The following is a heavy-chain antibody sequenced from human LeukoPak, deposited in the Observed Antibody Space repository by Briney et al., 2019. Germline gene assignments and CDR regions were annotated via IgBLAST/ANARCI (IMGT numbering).Heavy chain of an antibody. Sequence: ASVKVSCKASGYTFTGYYMHWARQAPGQGLEWMGWINPNSGGTNYAQKFQGRVTMTRDTSISTAYMELSRLRSDDTAVYYCARDVGDSSGGFDYWGQGTLVTVSS. D-gene: IGHD3-22*01. J-gene: IGHJ4*02. V-gene: IGHV1-2*02. CDR3: ARDVGDSSGGFDY. CDR1: GYTFTGYY. CDR2: INPNSGGT.